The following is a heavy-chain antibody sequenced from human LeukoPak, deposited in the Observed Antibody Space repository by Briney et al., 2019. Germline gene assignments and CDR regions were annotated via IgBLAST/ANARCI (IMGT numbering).Heavy chain of an antibody. CDR1: GYSISSGYY. D-gene: IGHD5-12*01. Sequence: SETLSLTCTVSGYSISSGYYWSWIRQPAGKGLEWIGRIYTTGNTYYNPSLKSRVTISVDTSKNQFSLKLSSVTAADTAVYYCARASGYDFEFDYWGQGTLVTVSS. V-gene: IGHV4-61*02. CDR3: ARASGYDFEFDY. J-gene: IGHJ4*02. CDR2: IYTTGNT.